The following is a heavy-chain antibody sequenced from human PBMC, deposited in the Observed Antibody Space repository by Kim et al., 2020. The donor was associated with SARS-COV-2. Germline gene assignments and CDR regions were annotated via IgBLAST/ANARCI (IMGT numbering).Heavy chain of an antibody. Sequence: GGSLRLSCAASGFNFSSYGMHWVRQAPGKGLEWVAVIWYDGSNKYYADSVKGRFTISRDNSKNTLYLQMNSLRAEDTAVYYCARDHCGGDCYGMDVWGQGTTVTVSS. V-gene: IGHV3-33*01. CDR1: GFNFSSYG. J-gene: IGHJ6*02. CDR2: IWYDGSNK. D-gene: IGHD2-21*01. CDR3: ARDHCGGDCYGMDV.